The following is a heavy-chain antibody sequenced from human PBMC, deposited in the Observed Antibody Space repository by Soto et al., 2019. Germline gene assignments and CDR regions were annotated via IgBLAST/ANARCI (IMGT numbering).Heavy chain of an antibody. CDR2: ISYDGSNK. CDR3: ARPKLYCSSTSCHTDY. Sequence: GSLRLSCAASGFTFSSYAMHWVRQAPGEGLEWVAVISYDGSNKYYADSVKGRFTISRDNSKNTLYLKMNSMRAEDTAVYYCARPKLYCSSTSCHTDYWGQGTMVTVS. J-gene: IGHJ4*02. D-gene: IGHD2-2*01. CDR1: GFTFSSYA. V-gene: IGHV3-30-3*01.